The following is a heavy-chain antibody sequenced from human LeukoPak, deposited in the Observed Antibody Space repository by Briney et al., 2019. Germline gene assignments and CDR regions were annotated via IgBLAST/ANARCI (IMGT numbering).Heavy chain of an antibody. D-gene: IGHD1-26*01. CDR2: MYYSGST. Sequence: SETLSLTCTVSGGSISSSSYYWGWIRQPPGKGLEWIGSMYYSGSTYYNPSLKSRVTISVDTSKNQFSLKLSSVTAADTAVYYCAGDTTKDAFDIWGQGTMVTVSS. CDR1: GGSISSSSYY. V-gene: IGHV4-39*01. CDR3: AGDTTKDAFDI. J-gene: IGHJ3*02.